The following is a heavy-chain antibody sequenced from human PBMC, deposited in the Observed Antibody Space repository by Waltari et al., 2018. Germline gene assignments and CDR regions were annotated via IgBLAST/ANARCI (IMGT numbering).Heavy chain of an antibody. CDR2: SYTGGSS. Sequence: EVQLVESGGGLIQPGGSLRLSCAASGFTVSNNYMRGVRQAPGKGLEGVSLSYTGGSSYYADSVKGRFTFSRDNSKNTLYLQMNSLRAEDTAVYYCARVHGGVYFDYWGQGTLVTVSS. CDR3: ARVHGGVYFDY. J-gene: IGHJ4*02. D-gene: IGHD4-17*01. V-gene: IGHV3-53*01. CDR1: GFTVSNNY.